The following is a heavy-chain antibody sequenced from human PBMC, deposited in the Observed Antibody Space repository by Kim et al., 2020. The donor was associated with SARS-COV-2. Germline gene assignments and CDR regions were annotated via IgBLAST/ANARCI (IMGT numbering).Heavy chain of an antibody. CDR1: GGSISSSSYY. Sequence: SETLSLTCTVSGGSISSSSYYWGWIRQPPGKGMEWIVSIYYSGSTYYTPSLKSRVTISVDTSKNQFSLKLSAVTAADTAVYYCASGDLRTRNCDYWGQGTLVLVHS. V-gene: IGHV4-39*01. CDR3: ASGDLRTRNCDY. CDR2: IYYSGST. D-gene: IGHD2-21*02. J-gene: IGHJ4*02.